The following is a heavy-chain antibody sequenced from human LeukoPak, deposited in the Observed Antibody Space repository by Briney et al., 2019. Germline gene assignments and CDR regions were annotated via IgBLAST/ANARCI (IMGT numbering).Heavy chain of an antibody. Sequence: GGSLRLSCAASGFTFDSYAMSWVRQAPGKGLEWVSVIVGSGGSTYYADSVKGRFTISRDNSKSTLYLQMNSLRAEDTAVYYCAKRMRDTDYYFDYWGQGTLVTVSS. CDR3: AKRMRDTDYYFDY. J-gene: IGHJ4*02. D-gene: IGHD5-18*01. V-gene: IGHV3-23*01. CDR1: GFTFDSYA. CDR2: IVGSGGST.